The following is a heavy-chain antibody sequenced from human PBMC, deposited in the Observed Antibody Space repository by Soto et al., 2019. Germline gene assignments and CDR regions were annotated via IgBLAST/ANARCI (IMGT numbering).Heavy chain of an antibody. V-gene: IGHV4-61*08. CDR2: IYYSGST. Sequence: NPSETLSLTCTVSGGSISSGGYYWSWIRQHPGKGLEWIGYIYYSGSTNYNPSLKSRVTISVDTSKNQFSLKLSSVTAADTAVYYCARTYGGYYDYWGQGTLVTVSS. D-gene: IGHD2-8*01. J-gene: IGHJ4*02. CDR1: GGSISSGGYY. CDR3: ARTYGGYYDY.